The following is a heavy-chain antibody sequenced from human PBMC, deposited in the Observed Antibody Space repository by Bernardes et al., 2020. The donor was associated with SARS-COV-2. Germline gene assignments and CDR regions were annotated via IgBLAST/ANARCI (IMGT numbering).Heavy chain of an antibody. D-gene: IGHD1-26*01. Sequence: ASLKVSCKASGYTFTSYDINWVRQATGQGLEWMGWMNPNSGNTGYAQKFQGRVTMTRNTSISTAYMELSSLRSEDTAVYYCARGRRGIVGATVYYFDYWGQGTLVTGSS. CDR3: ARGRRGIVGATVYYFDY. V-gene: IGHV1-8*01. CDR1: GYTFTSYD. CDR2: MNPNSGNT. J-gene: IGHJ4*02.